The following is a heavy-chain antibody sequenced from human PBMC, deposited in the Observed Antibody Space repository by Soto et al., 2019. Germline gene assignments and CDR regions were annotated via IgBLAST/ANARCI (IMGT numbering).Heavy chain of an antibody. Sequence: QVQLQQWGAGLLKPSETLSLTCAVYGGSFSGYYWSWIRQPPGKGLEWIGEINLSGSTNYNPSLKSRVTISVDTSKNQFSLKLSSVTAADTAVYYCAREGYYGSGSYYKPFAFDYWGQGTLVTVSS. D-gene: IGHD3-10*01. CDR3: AREGYYGSGSYYKPFAFDY. J-gene: IGHJ4*02. CDR2: INLSGST. CDR1: GGSFSGYY. V-gene: IGHV4-34*01.